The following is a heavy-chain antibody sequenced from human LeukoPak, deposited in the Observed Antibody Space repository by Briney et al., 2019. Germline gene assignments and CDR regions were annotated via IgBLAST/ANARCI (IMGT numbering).Heavy chain of an antibody. CDR3: ARGWSGWYLFDN. CDR1: GFTFSSYA. CDR2: ISGSGGTT. V-gene: IGHV3-23*01. Sequence: PGGSLRLSCAASGFTFSSYAMSWVRQAPGKGLEWVSVISGSGGTTHYADSVKGRFSISRDNSKNTPYLATNSLRAEDTAVYYCARGWSGWYLFDNWGQGTLVTVSS. J-gene: IGHJ4*02. D-gene: IGHD6-19*01.